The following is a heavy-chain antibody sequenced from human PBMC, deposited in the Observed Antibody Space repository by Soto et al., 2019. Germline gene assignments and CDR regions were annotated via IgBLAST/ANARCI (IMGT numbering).Heavy chain of an antibody. CDR2: INHSGST. CDR1: SGSFCAHY. D-gene: IGHD5-18*01. J-gene: IGHJ6*02. Sequence: SDTLSLSCGDYSGSFCAHYGSYNREHPGKGLEWIGEINHSGSTNYNPSLKSRVTISVDTSKNQFSLKLSSVTAADTAVYYCARGIQLWLLPHYGSRDVWGQGTTVT. V-gene: IGHV4-34*01. CDR3: ARGIQLWLLPHYGSRDV.